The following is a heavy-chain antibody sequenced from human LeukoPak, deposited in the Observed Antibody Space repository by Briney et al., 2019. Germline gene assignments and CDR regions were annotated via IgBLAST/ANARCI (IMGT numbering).Heavy chain of an antibody. V-gene: IGHV4-30-2*01. CDR2: IYHSGST. Sequence: SQTLSLTCTVSGGSISSGGYYWSWSRQPPGKGLEWVGYIYHSGSTYYNPSLKSRVTISVDRSKNQFSLKLSSVTAADTAVYYCARIWGSYRYTSYYFDYWGQGTLVTVSS. D-gene: IGHD3-16*02. CDR1: GGSISSGGYY. J-gene: IGHJ4*02. CDR3: ARIWGSYRYTSYYFDY.